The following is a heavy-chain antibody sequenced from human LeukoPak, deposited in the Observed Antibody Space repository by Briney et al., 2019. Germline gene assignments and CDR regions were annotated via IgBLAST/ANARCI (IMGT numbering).Heavy chain of an antibody. J-gene: IGHJ6*02. Sequence: SVKVSCKASGGTFSSYAISWVRQAPGQGLEWMGGIIPIFGTANYAQKFQGRVTITADESTSTAYMELSSLRSEDTAVYYCARDVARDSSGYYPPKESYYGMDVWGQGTTVTVSS. CDR1: GGTFSSYA. V-gene: IGHV1-69*13. D-gene: IGHD3-22*01. CDR2: IIPIFGTA. CDR3: ARDVARDSSGYYPPKESYYGMDV.